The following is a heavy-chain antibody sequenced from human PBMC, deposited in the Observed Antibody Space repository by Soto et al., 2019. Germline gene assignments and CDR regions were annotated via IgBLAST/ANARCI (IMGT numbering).Heavy chain of an antibody. CDR1: GFTFSSYA. D-gene: IGHD3-22*01. V-gene: IGHV3-23*01. J-gene: IGHJ4*02. CDR3: ARSYHDDSSGYSSFDF. Sequence: GGSLRLSCAASGFTFSSYAMSWVRQAPGKGLEWVSAISGSGGSTYYADSVKGRFTISRDNSKNTLYLQMNSLRAEDTAVYYCARSYHDDSSGYSSFDFWGQGTQVTVSS. CDR2: ISGSGGST.